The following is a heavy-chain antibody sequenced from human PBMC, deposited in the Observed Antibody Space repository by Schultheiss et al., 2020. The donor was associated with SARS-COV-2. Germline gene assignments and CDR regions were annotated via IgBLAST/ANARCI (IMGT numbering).Heavy chain of an antibody. CDR3: AKGYCSSTSCPLDY. Sequence: GGSLRLSCAASGFTFSSYSMNWVRQAPGKGLEWVAVIWYDGSNKYYADSVKGRFTISRDNSKNTLYLQMNSLRAEDTAVYYCAKGYCSSTSCPLDYWGQGTLVTVSS. J-gene: IGHJ4*02. CDR2: IWYDGSNK. V-gene: IGHV3-30*02. CDR1: GFTFSSYS. D-gene: IGHD2-2*01.